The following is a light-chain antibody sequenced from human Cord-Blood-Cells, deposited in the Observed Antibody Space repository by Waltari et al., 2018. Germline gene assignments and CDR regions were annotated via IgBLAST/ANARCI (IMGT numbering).Light chain of an antibody. V-gene: IGKV4-1*01. CDR1: QSVLYSSNNKNY. CDR3: QQYYSTPICT. Sequence: DIVLTQSPDSLAVSLGERAPINCKSSQSVLYSSNNKNYLAWYQQKPGQPRKLLIYWASTLESGVPDRFSGSGSETDVTLTISSLKAEDVAVYYCQQYYSTPICTFGPETKVDIK. CDR2: WAS. J-gene: IGKJ3*01.